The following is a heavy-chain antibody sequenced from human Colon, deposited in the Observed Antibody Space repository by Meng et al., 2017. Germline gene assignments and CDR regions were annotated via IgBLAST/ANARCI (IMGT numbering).Heavy chain of an antibody. CDR2: IYYSGST. CDR1: GGSISSSPYD. D-gene: IGHD1-26*01. V-gene: IGHV4-39*01. CDR3: ARHWGSGSYSLAFDP. Sequence: QLQLQESVPGLVKLSETLSLTCTVSGGSISSSPYDWGWIRQPPGKGLEWIGSIYYSGSTYYNPSLKSQLSVSVDTSKNQFSLKLSSVTAADTAIYYCARHWGSGSYSLAFDPWGQGTLVTVSS. J-gene: IGHJ5*02.